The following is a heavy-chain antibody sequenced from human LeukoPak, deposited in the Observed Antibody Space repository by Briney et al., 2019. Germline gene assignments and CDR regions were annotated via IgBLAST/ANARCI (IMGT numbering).Heavy chain of an antibody. CDR3: VRELSSAVAGPGVGY. J-gene: IGHJ4*02. CDR1: GFTFSTYS. CDR2: ITGRSYT. Sequence: GGSLRLSCAASGFTFSTYSMNWVRQAPGKGLEWVSSITGRSYTYYADSVKGRFTISRDNAKNSLYLQMSSLRVEDTAVYYCVRELSSAVAGPGVGYWGQGTLVTVSS. D-gene: IGHD6-19*01. V-gene: IGHV3-21*01.